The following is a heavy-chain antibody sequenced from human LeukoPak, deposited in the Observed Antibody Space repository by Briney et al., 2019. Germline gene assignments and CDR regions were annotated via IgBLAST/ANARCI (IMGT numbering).Heavy chain of an antibody. D-gene: IGHD1-14*01. V-gene: IGHV4-59*01. CDR3: ARARNYYYYLDV. CDR2: IFYRGST. CDR1: GGFSSTYY. Sequence: SETLSLTCTVSGGFSSTYYWNWIRQPPGKGLEWIGYIFYRGSTSYNPSLKSRLTISADSSKNQFSLRLSSVTAADTAVYYCARARNYYYYLDVWGQGTTVTVSS. J-gene: IGHJ6*02.